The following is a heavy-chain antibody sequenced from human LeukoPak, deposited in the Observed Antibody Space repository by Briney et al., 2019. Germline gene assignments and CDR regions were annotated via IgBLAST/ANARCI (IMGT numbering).Heavy chain of an antibody. Sequence: SETLSLTCDVYGGSFSGYYWSWIRQPPGKGLEWIGEINHTGSTNYNPSLKSRVTISIDTHKNQFSLRLSSVTAADKAVYYCARGPSGGYWGQGTLVTVSS. CDR1: GGSFSGYY. CDR2: INHTGST. J-gene: IGHJ4*02. CDR3: ARGPSGGY. D-gene: IGHD3-10*01. V-gene: IGHV4-34*01.